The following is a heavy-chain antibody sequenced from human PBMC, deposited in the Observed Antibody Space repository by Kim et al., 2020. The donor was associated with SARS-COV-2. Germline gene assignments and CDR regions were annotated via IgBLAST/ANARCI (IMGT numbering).Heavy chain of an antibody. Sequence: SETLSLTCTVSGGSISSYYWSWIRQPPGKGLEWIGYIYYSGSTNYNPSLKSRVTISVDTSKNQFSLKLSSVTAADTAVYYCARDQEQWLGGAFDIWGQGTMVTVSS. CDR2: IYYSGST. J-gene: IGHJ3*02. V-gene: IGHV4-59*13. CDR3: ARDQEQWLGGAFDI. CDR1: GGSISSYY. D-gene: IGHD6-19*01.